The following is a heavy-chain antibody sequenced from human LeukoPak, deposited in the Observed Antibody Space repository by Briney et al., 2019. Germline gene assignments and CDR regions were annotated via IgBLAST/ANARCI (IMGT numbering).Heavy chain of an antibody. CDR3: ARRRGHSYGPFDD. V-gene: IGHV4-39*01. D-gene: IGHD5-18*01. CDR2: VSYSGTT. Sequence: SETLSLTCTVSGGSISSSSYYWGWIRQSPGKGLEWIGSVSYSGTTYYKPSFKSRVTVSVDTSKNQFSLKLSTVTEADTALYYCARRRGHSYGPFDDWGQGTLVTVSS. CDR1: GGSISSSSYY. J-gene: IGHJ4*02.